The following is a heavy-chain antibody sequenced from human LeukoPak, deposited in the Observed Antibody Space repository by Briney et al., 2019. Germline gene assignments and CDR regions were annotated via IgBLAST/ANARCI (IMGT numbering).Heavy chain of an antibody. J-gene: IGHJ6*03. V-gene: IGHV4-59*01. Sequence: PSENLSLTCYVSNVSRTNFFWSWIRPPPGKGRVGRGYIYYSGSTNDNPSLKSRVTISVDTSKNKISLKLSSVTAADTAVYYCARVKSGVVINYYYYMDVWGKGTTVTVSS. CDR2: IYYSGST. D-gene: IGHD3-3*01. CDR1: NVSRTNFF. CDR3: ARVKSGVVINYYYYMDV.